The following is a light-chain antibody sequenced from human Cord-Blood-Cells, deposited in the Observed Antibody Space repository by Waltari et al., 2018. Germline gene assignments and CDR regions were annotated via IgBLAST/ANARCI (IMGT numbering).Light chain of an antibody. Sequence: SALTQPASVSGSHVQSITISCTGTSSDVGGYTYVSWYQQHPGKAPKLMIYDVSNRPSGVSNRFSGSKSGNTDSLTISGLQAEDEADYYCSSYTSSSTLAYVFGTGTKVTVL. CDR1: SSDVGGYTY. V-gene: IGLV2-14*01. J-gene: IGLJ1*01. CDR3: SSYTSSSTLAYV. CDR2: DVS.